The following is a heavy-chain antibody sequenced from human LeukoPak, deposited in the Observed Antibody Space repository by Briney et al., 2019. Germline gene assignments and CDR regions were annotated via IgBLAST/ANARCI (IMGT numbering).Heavy chain of an antibody. CDR2: IYSGGST. J-gene: IGHJ3*02. CDR3: WGYYDSSGYYWEADAFDI. V-gene: IGHV3-53*01. CDR1: GFTVSSNY. Sequence: GGSLRLSCAASGFTVSSNYMSWVRQAPGKRLEWVSVIYSGGSTYYADSVKGRFTISRDNSKNTLYLQMNSLRAEDTAVYYCWGYYDSSGYYWEADAFDIWGQGTMVTVSS. D-gene: IGHD3-22*01.